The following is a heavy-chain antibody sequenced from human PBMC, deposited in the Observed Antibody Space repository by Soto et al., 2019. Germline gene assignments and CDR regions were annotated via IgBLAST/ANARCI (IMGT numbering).Heavy chain of an antibody. V-gene: IGHV4-34*01. CDR3: ARGPRHAVGGATLRGMGFGFDY. D-gene: IGHD1-26*01. Sequence: PSETLSLTCAVYGGSFSGYYWSWIRQPPGKGLEWIGEINHSGSTNYNPSLKSRVTISVDTSKNQFSLKLSSVTAAATAVYYCARGPRHAVGGATLRGMGFGFDYWGQGTLVTVSS. CDR1: GGSFSGYY. J-gene: IGHJ4*02. CDR2: INHSGST.